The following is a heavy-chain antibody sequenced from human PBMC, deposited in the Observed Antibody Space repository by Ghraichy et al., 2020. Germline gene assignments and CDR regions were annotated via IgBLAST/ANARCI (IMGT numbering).Heavy chain of an antibody. D-gene: IGHD6-19*01. CDR3: AGDRGSGWLGAEYFQH. CDR2: ISSSSSYI. V-gene: IGHV3-21*01. J-gene: IGHJ1*01. Sequence: ETLSLTCAASGFTFSNYNMNWVRQAPGKGLEWVSCISSSSSYIYYTDSVKGRFTISRDNAKNSLYLQMNSLRAEDTAVYYCAGDRGSGWLGAEYFQHWGQGTLVTVSS. CDR1: GFTFSNYN.